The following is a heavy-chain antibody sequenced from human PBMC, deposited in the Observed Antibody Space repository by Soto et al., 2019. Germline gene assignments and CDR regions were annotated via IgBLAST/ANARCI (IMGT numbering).Heavy chain of an antibody. Sequence: SETLSLTCTVSGGSISSSSYYWGWIRQPPGKGLEWIGSIYYSGSTYYNPSLKSRVTISVDTSKSQFSLKLSSVTAADTAVYYCARHHSNFYDILTGYYNPYYFDYWGQGTLVTVSS. J-gene: IGHJ4*02. D-gene: IGHD3-9*01. CDR2: IYYSGST. CDR1: GGSISSSSYY. CDR3: ARHHSNFYDILTGYYNPYYFDY. V-gene: IGHV4-39*01.